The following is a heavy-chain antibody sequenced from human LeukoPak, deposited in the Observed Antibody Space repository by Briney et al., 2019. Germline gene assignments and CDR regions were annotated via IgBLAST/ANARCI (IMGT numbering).Heavy chain of an antibody. CDR2: ISSSSSYI. J-gene: IGHJ4*02. Sequence: GGFLRLSCAASGFTFSSYSMNWVRQAPGKGLEWVSSISSSSSYIYYADSVKGRFTISRDNAKNSLYLQMNSLRAEDTAVYYCARAAAQGSSPWDWGQGTLVTVSS. V-gene: IGHV3-21*01. D-gene: IGHD6-13*01. CDR1: GFTFSSYS. CDR3: ARAAAQGSSPWD.